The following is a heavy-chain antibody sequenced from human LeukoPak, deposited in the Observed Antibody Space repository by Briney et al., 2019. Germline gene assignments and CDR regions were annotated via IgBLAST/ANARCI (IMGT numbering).Heavy chain of an antibody. D-gene: IGHD3-10*01. CDR2: ISYDGSSK. J-gene: IGHJ5*02. Sequence: GRSLRLSCAASGFTFSSYAMHWVRQAPGKGLEWVAVISYDGSSKYYADSVKGRFTISRDNSKNTLYLQMNSLRAEDTAVYYCAKDSGVRGFNWFDPWGQGTLVTVSS. CDR3: AKDSGVRGFNWFDP. V-gene: IGHV3-30-3*01. CDR1: GFTFSSYA.